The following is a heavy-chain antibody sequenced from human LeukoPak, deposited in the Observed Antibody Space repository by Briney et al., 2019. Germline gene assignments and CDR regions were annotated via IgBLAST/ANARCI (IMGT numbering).Heavy chain of an antibody. CDR1: GFTFSNYW. J-gene: IGHJ4*02. V-gene: IGHV3-74*01. CDR2: INSDGSST. D-gene: IGHD6-13*01. Sequence: GGSLRLSCTVSGFTFSNYWMLWVRQAPGKGLVWVSRINSDGSSTIYADSVEGRFTVSRDNAKNTLYLQIDSLRAEDTAVYFCARGPSYSSSWFGLDYWGQGTRVIVSS. CDR3: ARGPSYSSSWFGLDY.